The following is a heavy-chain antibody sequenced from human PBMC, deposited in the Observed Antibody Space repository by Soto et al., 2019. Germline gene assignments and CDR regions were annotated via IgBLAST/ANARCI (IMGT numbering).Heavy chain of an antibody. J-gene: IGHJ6*02. CDR3: AKDHGFDEFQLLYYSYYGLDV. D-gene: IGHD2-2*02. V-gene: IGHV3-30*18. CDR2: ISHDGNTH. CDR1: GFTFKFYG. Sequence: VQMVESGGGVVQPGKSLRLSCETSGFTFKFYGMHWVRQAPGKGLECVAVISHDGNTHYYADSVKGRFTISRDNSKNTLYLLMNSLRLDDSSTYYCAKDHGFDEFQLLYYSYYGLDVWGQGTTVTVSS.